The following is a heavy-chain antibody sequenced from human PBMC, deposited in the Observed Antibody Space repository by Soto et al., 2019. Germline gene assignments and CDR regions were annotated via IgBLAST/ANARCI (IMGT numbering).Heavy chain of an antibody. D-gene: IGHD1-20*01. CDR3: ARDNNATPFDY. Sequence: SETLSLTCTVSGGSISSGDYYWSWIRQPTGKGLEWIGYIYYSGSTYYNQSLKSRVTISVDTSKNQFSLKLSSVTAADTAVYYCARDNNATPFDYWGQGTLVTVSS. CDR2: IYYSGST. V-gene: IGHV4-30-4*01. J-gene: IGHJ4*02. CDR1: GGSISSGDYY.